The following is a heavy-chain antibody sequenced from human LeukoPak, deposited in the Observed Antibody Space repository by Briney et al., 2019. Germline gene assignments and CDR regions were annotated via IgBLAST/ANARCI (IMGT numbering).Heavy chain of an antibody. CDR3: ARGAGVDYGFDY. D-gene: IGHD3-3*01. Sequence: GGSLRLSCAASGFTFSSYSMNWVRQAPGKGLEWASSISSSSSYIYYADSVKGRFTISRHNSKNTLYLQMNSLRAEDTAVYYCARGAGVDYGFDYWGQGTLVTVSS. V-gene: IGHV3-21*04. CDR1: GFTFSSYS. CDR2: ISSSSSYI. J-gene: IGHJ4*02.